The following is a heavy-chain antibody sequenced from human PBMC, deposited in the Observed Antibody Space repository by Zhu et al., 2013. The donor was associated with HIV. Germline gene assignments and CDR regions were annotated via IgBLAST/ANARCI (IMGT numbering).Heavy chain of an antibody. CDR2: IIPIFGTA. Sequence: QVQLVQSGAEVKKPGSSVKVSCKASGGTFSSYAISWVRQAPGQGLEWMGGIIPIFGTANYAQKFQGRVTITADESTSTAYMELSSLRSEDTAVYYCARDLVTIFGVVITNYYYYGMDVWGQGTTVTVSS. V-gene: IGHV1-69*01. CDR3: ARDLVTIFGVVITNYYYYGMDV. J-gene: IGHJ6*02. D-gene: IGHD3-3*01. CDR1: GGTFSSYA.